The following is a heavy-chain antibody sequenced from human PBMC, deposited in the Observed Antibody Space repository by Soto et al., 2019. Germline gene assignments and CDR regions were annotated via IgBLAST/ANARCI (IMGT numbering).Heavy chain of an antibody. CDR2: IIPIFGTA. D-gene: IGHD3-10*01. CDR3: ARGSFKNIRGANVY. CDR1: GGTFSSYA. J-gene: IGHJ4*02. Sequence: SVKVSCKASGGTFSSYAISWVRQAPGQGLEWMGGIIPIFGTANYAQKFQGRVTITADKSTSTAYMELSSLRSEDTAVYYCARGSFKNIRGANVYWGQGTLVTVSS. V-gene: IGHV1-69*06.